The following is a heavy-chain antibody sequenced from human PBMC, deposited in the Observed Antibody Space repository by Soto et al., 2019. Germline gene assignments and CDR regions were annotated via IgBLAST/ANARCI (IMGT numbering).Heavy chain of an antibody. V-gene: IGHV1-46*01. CDR1: GYTFSTYY. J-gene: IGHJ4*02. CDR3: ARYDYNGYYFDY. D-gene: IGHD4-4*01. CDR2: INPSGGST. Sequence: EASVQVSCKASGYTFSTYYMHWVRQAPGQGYEWMGIINPSGGSTTYAQKFQGRVTMTRDTSTTTVYMELSSLKSEDTAVYYCARYDYNGYYFDYWGQGTLVTVSS.